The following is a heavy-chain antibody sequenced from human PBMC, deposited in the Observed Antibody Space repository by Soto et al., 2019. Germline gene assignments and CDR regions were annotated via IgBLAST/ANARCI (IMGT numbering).Heavy chain of an antibody. CDR1: GFTFSSYW. D-gene: IGHD6-19*01. V-gene: IGHV3-7*05. J-gene: IGHJ3*02. Sequence: GGSLRLSCAASGFTFSSYWMSWVRQAPGKGLEWVANIKQDGSEKYYVDSVKGRFTISRDNAKNSLYLQMNSLRAEDTAVYYCARDCRYSSGWYWGAFDIWGQGTMVTVSS. CDR3: ARDCRYSSGWYWGAFDI. CDR2: IKQDGSEK.